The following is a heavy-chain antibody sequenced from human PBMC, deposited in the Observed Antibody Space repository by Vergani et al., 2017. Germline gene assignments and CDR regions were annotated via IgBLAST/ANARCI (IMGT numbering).Heavy chain of an antibody. V-gene: IGHV4-30-4*01. Sequence: QVQLQESGPGLVKPSQTLSLTCSVSGDSISSGVYYWNWIRQHPGKGLEWIGYIYSTGSTHHNPSLRRRINMSVDTSKNQFSLKLSSVTAADTAVYYCASLQTTVVRGGFDYWGQGTLVTVSS. CDR2: IYSTGST. D-gene: IGHD4-23*01. J-gene: IGHJ4*02. CDR1: GDSISSGVYY. CDR3: ASLQTTVVRGGFDY.